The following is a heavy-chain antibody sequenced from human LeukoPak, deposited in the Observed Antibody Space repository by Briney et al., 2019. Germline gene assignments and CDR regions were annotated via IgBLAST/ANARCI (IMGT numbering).Heavy chain of an antibody. CDR1: GYTFTGYY. V-gene: IGHV1-2*06. Sequence: GASVKVSCKASGYTFTGYYMHWVRQAPGQGLEWMGRINPNSGGTNYAQKFQGRVTMTRDTSISTAYMELSGLRSDDTAVYYCARVSIAAAGTISGYYYYMDVWGKGTTVTVSS. CDR2: INPNSGGT. CDR3: ARVSIAAAGTISGYYYYMDV. D-gene: IGHD6-13*01. J-gene: IGHJ6*03.